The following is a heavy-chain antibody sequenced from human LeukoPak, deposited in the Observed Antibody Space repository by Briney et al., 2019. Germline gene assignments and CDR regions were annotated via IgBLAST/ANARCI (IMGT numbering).Heavy chain of an antibody. Sequence: GGSLRLSCAASGFTLSGYFMSWVRQAPGEGLEWVASIKGDGSEKYYVDSVKGRFTISRDNAKNSLYLQMNSLRAEDTAVYFCARDRGWRSGGYYLYYFDFWDQGTLVTVSS. CDR2: IKGDGSEK. V-gene: IGHV3-7*01. J-gene: IGHJ4*02. CDR3: ARDRGWRSGGYYLYYFDF. CDR1: GFTLSGYF. D-gene: IGHD3-22*01.